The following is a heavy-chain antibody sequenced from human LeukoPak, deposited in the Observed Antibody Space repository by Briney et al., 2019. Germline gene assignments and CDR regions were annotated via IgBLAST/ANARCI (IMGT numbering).Heavy chain of an antibody. CDR3: IGGSSPGYYYGMDV. J-gene: IGHJ6*02. D-gene: IGHD6-6*01. Sequence: SETLSLTCTVSGGSISSYYWSWIRQPPGKGLEWIGEINHSGSTNYNPSLKSRVTISVDTSKNQFSLKLSSVTAADTAVYYCIGGSSPGYYYGMDVWGQGTTVTVSS. V-gene: IGHV4-34*01. CDR2: INHSGST. CDR1: GGSISSYY.